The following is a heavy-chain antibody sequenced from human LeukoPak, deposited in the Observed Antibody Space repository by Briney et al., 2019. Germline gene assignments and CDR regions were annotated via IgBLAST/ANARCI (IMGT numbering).Heavy chain of an antibody. D-gene: IGHD6-19*01. CDR1: GLTFSSYG. CDR2: ISYDGSNK. J-gene: IGHJ5*02. CDR3: AKGATIAVAAPYGWFDP. V-gene: IGHV3-30*18. Sequence: GGSLRLSRAASGLTFSSYGMHWVRQAPGKGLEWVAVISYDGSNKYYADSVKGRFTISRDNSKNTLYLQMNGLRAEDTAVYYCAKGATIAVAAPYGWFDPWGQGTLVTVSS.